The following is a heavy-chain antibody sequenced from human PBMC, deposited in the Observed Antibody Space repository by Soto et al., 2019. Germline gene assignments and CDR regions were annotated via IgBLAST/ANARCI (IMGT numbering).Heavy chain of an antibody. Sequence: GGSLRLSCAASGFTFSSYGMHWVRQAPGKGLEWVAVIWYDGSNKYYADSVKGRFPISRDNSKNTLYLQMNSLRAEDTAVYYCARGGIAVAGVYYYYAMDVWGQGTTVTVSS. CDR1: GFTFSSYG. D-gene: IGHD6-19*01. CDR3: ARGGIAVAGVYYYYAMDV. V-gene: IGHV3-33*01. CDR2: IWYDGSNK. J-gene: IGHJ6*02.